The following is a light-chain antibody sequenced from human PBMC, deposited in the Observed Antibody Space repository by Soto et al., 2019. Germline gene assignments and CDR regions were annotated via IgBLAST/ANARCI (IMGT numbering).Light chain of an antibody. V-gene: IGKV3-20*01. CDR3: QQYSSSPLT. Sequence: EIVLTQSPATLSLSPGEGATLSCRASQSVNSSYLAWYQQKPGQAPRLLNYDASSTATGIPDRFSGSGSGTDFTLTISRLEPEDFAVYYWQQYSSSPLTFGGGTKVEIK. CDR1: QSVNSSY. J-gene: IGKJ4*01. CDR2: DAS.